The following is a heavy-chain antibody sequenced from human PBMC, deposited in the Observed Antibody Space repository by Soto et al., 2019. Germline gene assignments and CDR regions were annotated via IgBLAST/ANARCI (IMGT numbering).Heavy chain of an antibody. Sequence: ASVKVSCKASGYTFTGYYMHWVRQAPGQGLEWMGWINPNSGGTNYAQKFQGRVTMTRDTSISTAYMELSRLRSDDTAVYYCAIDLEPAAIEEDWFDPWGQGTLVTVS. CDR1: GYTFTGYY. D-gene: IGHD2-2*01. CDR3: AIDLEPAAIEEDWFDP. V-gene: IGHV1-2*02. J-gene: IGHJ5*02. CDR2: INPNSGGT.